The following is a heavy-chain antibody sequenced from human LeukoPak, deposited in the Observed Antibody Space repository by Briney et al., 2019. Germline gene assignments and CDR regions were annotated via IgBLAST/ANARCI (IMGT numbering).Heavy chain of an antibody. V-gene: IGHV4-59*13. CDR3: ARVIGSGGYLPWSFDN. J-gene: IGHJ4*02. CDR1: GGSINGFY. CDR2: IYYSGDT. D-gene: IGHD1-26*01. Sequence: SETLSLTCIVSGGSINGFYWSWIRQSPGKGLEWIGYIYYSGDTKYNPSLKGRVTISVDTSKSHFSLKSRSVTAADTAVYYCARVIGSGGYLPWSFDNWGQGTLVTVSS.